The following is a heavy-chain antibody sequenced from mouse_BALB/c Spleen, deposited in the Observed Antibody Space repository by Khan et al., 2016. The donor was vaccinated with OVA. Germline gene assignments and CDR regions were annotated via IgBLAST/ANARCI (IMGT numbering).Heavy chain of an antibody. V-gene: IGHV1S136*01. CDR1: GYTFTSYV. CDR2: IYPFNDDT. D-gene: IGHD2-12*01. J-gene: IGHJ3*01. CDR3: APVGSYYVSFAY. Sequence: MQLEESGPELVKPGASVKMSCKASGYTFTSYVMHWVKQKPGLGLEWIGYIYPFNDDTKYNEKFKGKATLTSDKSSSTAYMELSSLTSEDSAVYSCAPVGSYYVSFAYWGQGTLVTVSA.